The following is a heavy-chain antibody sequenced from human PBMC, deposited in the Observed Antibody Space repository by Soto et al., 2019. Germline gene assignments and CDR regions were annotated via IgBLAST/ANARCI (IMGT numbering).Heavy chain of an antibody. J-gene: IGHJ4*02. V-gene: IGHV3-48*03. Sequence: GGSLRLSCAASGFTFSSFEMNWVRQAPGKGLEWVSKIGSSGSTIWYADSVKGRFTLSRDNAKNSLYLQMNSLRGEDTAVYYCARATYSSSYYFDSWGQGTLVTVSS. D-gene: IGHD6-6*01. CDR3: ARATYSSSYYFDS. CDR2: IGSSGSTI. CDR1: GFTFSSFE.